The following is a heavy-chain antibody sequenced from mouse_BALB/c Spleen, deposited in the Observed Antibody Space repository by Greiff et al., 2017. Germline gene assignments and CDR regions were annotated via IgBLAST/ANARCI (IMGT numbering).Heavy chain of an antibody. Sequence: EVMLVESGGGLVKPGGSLKLSCAASGFTFSSYAMSWVRQTPEKRLEWVASISSGGRTYYPDSVKGRFTISRDNARNILYLQMSSLRSEDTAMYCCTRRDYKDGDALDYWGQGTTVTVSS. CDR2: ISSGGRT. D-gene: IGHD2-13*01. J-gene: IGHJ2*01. V-gene: IGHV5-6-5*01. CDR1: GFTFSSYA. CDR3: TRRDYKDGDALDY.